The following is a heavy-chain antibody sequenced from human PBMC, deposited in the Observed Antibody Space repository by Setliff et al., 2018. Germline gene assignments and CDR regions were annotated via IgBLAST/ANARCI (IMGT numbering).Heavy chain of an antibody. CDR3: ARQDRFYDRSVFVEYFQH. J-gene: IGHJ1*01. V-gene: IGHV1-18*01. CDR1: GYSFISYG. Sequence: ASVKVSCKASGYSFISYGISWVRQAPGQGLEWMGWISASDGNILYAQNLQGRVTMTTDTSTNTAYMELRSLRSDDTAVYYCARQDRFYDRSVFVEYFQHWGQGALVTVSS. CDR2: ISASDGNI. D-gene: IGHD3-22*01.